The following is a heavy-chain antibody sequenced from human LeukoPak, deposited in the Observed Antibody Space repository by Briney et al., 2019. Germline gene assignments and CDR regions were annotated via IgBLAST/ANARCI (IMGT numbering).Heavy chain of an antibody. J-gene: IGHJ4*02. CDR3: AIQLYGSDY. CDR2: VNHSGYT. D-gene: IGHD1-1*01. CDR1: GVSFSTYY. V-gene: IGHV4-34*01. Sequence: SGTLSLTCAVSGVSFSTYYWSWIRQSPEKGLEWIGEVNHSGYTNYNPSLKSRVTISVDTSKNQFSLKLSSVTAADTAVYYCAIQLYGSDYWGQGTLVTVSS.